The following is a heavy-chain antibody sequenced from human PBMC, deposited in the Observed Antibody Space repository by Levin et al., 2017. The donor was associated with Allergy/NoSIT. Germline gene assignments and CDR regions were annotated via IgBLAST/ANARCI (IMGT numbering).Heavy chain of an antibody. CDR3: VKGRAVEMATFSPLDY. J-gene: IGHJ4*02. D-gene: IGHD5-24*01. CDR1: GFTFDDYA. CDR2: ISWHSSNI. Sequence: SLKISCAASGFTFDDYAMHWVRQAPGKGLEWISGISWHSSNIAYADSVRGRFTISRDNAKNSLYLQMNSLRADDTAFYYCVKGRAVEMATFSPLDYWGQGTLVTVSS. V-gene: IGHV3-9*01.